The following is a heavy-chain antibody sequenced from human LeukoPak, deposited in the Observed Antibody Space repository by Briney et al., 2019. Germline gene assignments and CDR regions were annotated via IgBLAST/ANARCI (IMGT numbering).Heavy chain of an antibody. V-gene: IGHV1-18*01. CDR3: ARDGLRYFDWSQGFDY. Sequence: ASVKVSCKASGYTFTSYGISWVRQAPGQGLEWMGWISAYNGNTNYAQKLQGRVTMTTDTSTSTAYMELRSLRSDDTAVYYCARDGLRYFDWSQGFDYWGQGTLVTVSS. J-gene: IGHJ4*02. CDR2: ISAYNGNT. D-gene: IGHD3-9*01. CDR1: GYTFTSYG.